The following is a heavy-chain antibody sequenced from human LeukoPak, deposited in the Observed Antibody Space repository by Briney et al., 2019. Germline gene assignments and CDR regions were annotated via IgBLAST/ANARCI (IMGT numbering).Heavy chain of an antibody. CDR3: ARGLDFYDYVWGSSYYFDY. Sequence: GGSLRLSCAASGFTFDDYGMSWVRQAPGKGLEWVSGINWNGGSTGYADSVKGRFTISRDNAKNSLYLQMNSLRAEDTAVYYCARGLDFYDYVWGSSYYFDYWGQGTLVTVSS. CDR1: GFTFDDYG. D-gene: IGHD3-16*01. CDR2: INWNGGST. J-gene: IGHJ4*02. V-gene: IGHV3-20*04.